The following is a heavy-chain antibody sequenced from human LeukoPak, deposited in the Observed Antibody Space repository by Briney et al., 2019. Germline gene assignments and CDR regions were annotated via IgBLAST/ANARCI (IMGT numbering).Heavy chain of an antibody. CDR1: GGTFSSYA. D-gene: IGHD4-23*01. V-gene: IGHV1-69*13. CDR3: ARGWLAETTVVTPYNY. J-gene: IGHJ4*02. Sequence: SVKVSCKASGGTFSSYAISWVRQAPGQGLEWMGGITPIFGTANYAQKFQGRVTITAVESMSTAYMEVSSLRSEDTAVYYCARGWLAETTVVTPYNYWGQGTLVTVSS. CDR2: ITPIFGTA.